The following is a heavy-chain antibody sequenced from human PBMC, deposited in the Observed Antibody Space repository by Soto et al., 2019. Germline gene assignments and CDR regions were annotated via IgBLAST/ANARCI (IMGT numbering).Heavy chain of an antibody. CDR1: GFTFSIYS. J-gene: IGHJ6*02. CDR2: ISGSGGST. D-gene: IGHD3-9*01. V-gene: IGHV3-23*01. Sequence: GGSLRLSCAASGFTFSIYSMNWVRQAPGKGLEWVSLISGSGGSTHYADSVEGRFTISRDNSKNTLYLEMDSLRAEDTAVYYCAKALQYDVLTGYYKAHAYYGLDVWGQGITVTVS. CDR3: AKALQYDVLTGYYKAHAYYGLDV.